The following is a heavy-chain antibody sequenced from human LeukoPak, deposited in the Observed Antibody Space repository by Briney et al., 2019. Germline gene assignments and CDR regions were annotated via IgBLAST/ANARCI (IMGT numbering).Heavy chain of an antibody. D-gene: IGHD3-9*01. J-gene: IGHJ4*02. CDR1: GFTFSSYA. Sequence: GGSLRLSCAASGFTFSSYAMSWVRQAPGKGLEWVSAISGSGGSTYYADSVKGRFTISRDNSKNTLYLQMNSLRAEDTAVYYCARDPPDYDILTGYRLGDYWGQGTLVTVSS. V-gene: IGHV3-23*01. CDR2: ISGSGGST. CDR3: ARDPPDYDILTGYRLGDY.